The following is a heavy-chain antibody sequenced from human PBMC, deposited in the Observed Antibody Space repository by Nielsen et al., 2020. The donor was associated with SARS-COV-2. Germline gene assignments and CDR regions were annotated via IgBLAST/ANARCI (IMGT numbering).Heavy chain of an antibody. V-gene: IGHV4-34*01. CDR3: ARGLFDRVLVVLIPDALDI. CDR2: ISHPGSP. J-gene: IGHJ3*02. CDR1: GSYINGYY. Sequence: SDTLSLTCAVYGSYINGYYWSWNRQPPGKGLEWIGDISHPGSPNYSPSLKGRVTISVDTFKKQFSLKLTSMTAADTGVYYCARGLFDRVLVVLIPDALDIWGQGTVVTVSS. D-gene: IGHD3-22*01.